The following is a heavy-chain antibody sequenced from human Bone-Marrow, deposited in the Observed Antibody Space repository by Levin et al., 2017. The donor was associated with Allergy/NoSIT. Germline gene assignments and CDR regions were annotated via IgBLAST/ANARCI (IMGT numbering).Heavy chain of an antibody. CDR2: INPNSGGT. V-gene: IGHV1-2*02. J-gene: IGHJ3*02. Sequence: GASVKVSCKASGYTFTDYYMNWVRQAPGQGLEWMGWINPNSGGTNYAQKLQGRVTMTRDTSISTAYMEMSGLRSDDTAVYYCARDPDYYDRAFDIWGQGTMVTVSS. CDR1: GYTFTDYY. D-gene: IGHD3-22*01. CDR3: ARDPDYYDRAFDI.